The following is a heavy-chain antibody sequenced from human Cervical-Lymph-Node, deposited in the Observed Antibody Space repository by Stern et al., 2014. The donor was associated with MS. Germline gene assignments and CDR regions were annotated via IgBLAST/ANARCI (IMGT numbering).Heavy chain of an antibody. CDR1: GFTFSSYG. CDR2: IWDDGSNK. D-gene: IGHD6-13*01. CDR3: ARSPSIECSSSWSYAYGMDV. V-gene: IGHV3-33*01. Sequence: VQLVESGGGVVQPGRSLRLSCAASGFTFSSYGMHWVRQAPRKWLEWVAVIWDDGSNKYDADSVQGRFNSSRDNSQKQLNLQINSLMADDTAVYYCARSPSIECSSSWSYAYGMDVWGQGTTVTVSS. J-gene: IGHJ6*02.